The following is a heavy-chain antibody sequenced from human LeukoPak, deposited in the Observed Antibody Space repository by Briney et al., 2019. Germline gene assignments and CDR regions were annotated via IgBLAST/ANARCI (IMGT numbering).Heavy chain of an antibody. D-gene: IGHD1-20*01. Sequence: ASVKVSCKASGYTFTSYDINWVRQATAPGLEWMGWMNPNSGNTGYAQKFQGRVTMTRNTSISTAYMELSSLRSEDTAVYYCVAQGYNWNAYESLGYFDYWGQGTLVTVSS. CDR3: VAQGYNWNAYESLGYFDY. V-gene: IGHV1-8*01. CDR2: MNPNSGNT. J-gene: IGHJ4*02. CDR1: GYTFTSYD.